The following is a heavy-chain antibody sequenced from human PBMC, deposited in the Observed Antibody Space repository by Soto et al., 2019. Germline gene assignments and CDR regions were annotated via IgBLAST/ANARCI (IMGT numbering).Heavy chain of an antibody. CDR2: IYYSGST. J-gene: IGHJ6*03. Sequence: PSETLSLTCTVSGGSISSYYWSWIRQPPGRGLEWIGYIYYSGSTNYNPSLKSRVTISVDTSKNQFSLKRSSVTAADTAVYYCARGGGGFCGGGSCSSGFGYRAVGEKGTTVPVSS. CDR1: GGSISSYY. V-gene: IGHV4-59*12. D-gene: IGHD2-15*01. CDR3: ARGGGGFCGGGSCSSGFGYRAV.